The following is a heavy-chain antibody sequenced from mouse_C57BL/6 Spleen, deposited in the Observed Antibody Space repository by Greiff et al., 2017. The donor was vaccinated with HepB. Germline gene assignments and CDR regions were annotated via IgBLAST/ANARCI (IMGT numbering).Heavy chain of an antibody. CDR1: GYTFTDYN. CDR3: EGGKRNPYYFDY. CDR2: INPNPGGT. Sequence: EVQLQQSGPGLVKPGASVKMSCKASGYTFTDYNMHWVKQSHGKSLEWIGYINPNPGGTSYKQKVKGKATLTGNKSSSKAYMELRSLTSEDSAVYCCEGGKRNPYYFDYWGQGTTLTVSS. V-gene: IGHV1-22*01. J-gene: IGHJ2*01.